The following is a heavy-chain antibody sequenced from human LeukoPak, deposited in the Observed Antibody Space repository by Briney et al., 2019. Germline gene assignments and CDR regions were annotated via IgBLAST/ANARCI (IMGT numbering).Heavy chain of an antibody. CDR3: ARDEYCSNGVCYGPFDY. Sequence: ASVKVSCKASGYTFTGYYMHWGRQAPGQRLEWMGWINPNSGGTNYAQKFQGRVTMTRDTSISTAYMELSRLRSDDTAVYYCARDEYCSNGVCYGPFDYWGQGTLVTVSS. J-gene: IGHJ4*02. CDR1: GYTFTGYY. V-gene: IGHV1-2*02. CDR2: INPNSGGT. D-gene: IGHD2-8*01.